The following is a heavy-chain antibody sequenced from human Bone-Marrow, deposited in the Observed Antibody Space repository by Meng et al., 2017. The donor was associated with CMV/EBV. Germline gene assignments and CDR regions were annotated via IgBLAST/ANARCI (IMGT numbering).Heavy chain of an antibody. V-gene: IGHV1-8*01. Sequence: ASVKVSCKASGYTFTSYDINWVRQATGQGLEWMGWMNPNSGNTGYAQKFRGRVTMTRNTSISTAYMELSSLRSEDTAVYYCAREGSDSSSWYHLYYYYGMDVWGQGTTVTVSS. CDR2: MNPNSGNT. CDR3: AREGSDSSSWYHLYYYYGMDV. D-gene: IGHD6-13*01. J-gene: IGHJ6*02. CDR1: GYTFTSYD.